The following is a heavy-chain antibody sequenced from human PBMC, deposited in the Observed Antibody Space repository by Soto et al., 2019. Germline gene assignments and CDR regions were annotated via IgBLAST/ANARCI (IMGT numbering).Heavy chain of an antibody. CDR2: INHSGST. CDR1: GGSFSGYY. V-gene: IGHV4-34*01. Sequence: PSETLSLTCAVYGGSFSGYYWSWIRQPPGKGLEWIGEINHSGSTNYNPSLKSRVTISVDTSKNQFSLRLSSVTAADTAVYYCARGPPITHHYGDYDSDYWGQGTLVTVPS. J-gene: IGHJ4*02. CDR3: ARGPPITHHYGDYDSDY. D-gene: IGHD4-17*01.